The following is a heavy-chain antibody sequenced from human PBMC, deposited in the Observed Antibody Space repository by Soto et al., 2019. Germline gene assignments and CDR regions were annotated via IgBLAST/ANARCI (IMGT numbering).Heavy chain of an antibody. Sequence: GGSLRLSCAASGFTVSSNYMSWVRQAPGKGLEWVSVIYSGGSTYYADSVKGRFTISRDNSKNTLYLQMNSLRAEDTAVYYCARGTTVSPYMRDYYYYYMDVWGKGTTVTVSS. CDR3: ARGTTVSPYMRDYYYYYMDV. V-gene: IGHV3-66*01. J-gene: IGHJ6*03. D-gene: IGHD4-4*01. CDR2: IYSGGST. CDR1: GFTVSSNY.